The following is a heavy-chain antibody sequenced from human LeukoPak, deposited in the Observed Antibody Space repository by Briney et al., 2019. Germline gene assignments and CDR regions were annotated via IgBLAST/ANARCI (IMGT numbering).Heavy chain of an antibody. CDR2: IYYSGST. J-gene: IGHJ4*02. CDR1: GGSISSGDYY. D-gene: IGHD6-13*01. CDR3: ARVRQQLIDY. V-gene: IGHV4-30-4*01. Sequence: SETLSLTCTVSGGSISSGDYYWSWIRQLPGKGLEWIGYIYYSGSTSYNPSLKSRVTISVDTPKNQFSLKLTSVTAADTAVYYCARVRQQLIDYWGQGTLVTASS.